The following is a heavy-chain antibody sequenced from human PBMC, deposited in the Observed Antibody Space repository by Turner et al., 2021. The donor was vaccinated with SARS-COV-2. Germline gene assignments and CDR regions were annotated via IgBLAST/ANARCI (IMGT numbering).Heavy chain of an antibody. V-gene: IGHV1-24*01. CDR1: GYTLTELS. Sequence: QVQLVQSRAEVKKPGASVKVTCKVSGYTLTELSMHWVRQAPGKGLEWMGGFDPEDGETIYAQEFQGRVTMTEDTSTDTAYMELSSLRSEDTAVYYGATCRDGYNWGAFHIWGQGTMVTVSS. J-gene: IGHJ3*02. CDR2: FDPEDGET. CDR3: ATCRDGYNWGAFHI. D-gene: IGHD5-12*01.